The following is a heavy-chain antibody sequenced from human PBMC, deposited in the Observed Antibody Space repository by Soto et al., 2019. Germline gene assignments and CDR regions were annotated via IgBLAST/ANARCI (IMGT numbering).Heavy chain of an antibody. Sequence: QLVESGGGVVPPGASLRLSCAASGFTFSTFGMHWVRQTPGKGLEWVAVISYDGNNKVYADSMKGRFTIPRDNFKNTVDLVMNNLKVDDTAVYYCAKDLQAYGDYDYYCYGLDVWGQGATVSVSS. CDR1: GFTFSTFG. V-gene: IGHV3-30*18. D-gene: IGHD4-17*01. CDR3: AKDLQAYGDYDYYCYGLDV. J-gene: IGHJ6*02. CDR2: ISYDGNNK.